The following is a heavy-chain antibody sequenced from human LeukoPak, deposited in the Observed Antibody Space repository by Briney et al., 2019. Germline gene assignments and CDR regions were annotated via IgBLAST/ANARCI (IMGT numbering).Heavy chain of an antibody. D-gene: IGHD3-10*01. CDR1: GFPFSTYG. V-gene: IGHV3-30*18. J-gene: IGHJ4*02. CDR3: AKGVTHDY. Sequence: PGGSLRLSCAISGFPFSTYGMHWVRQAPGKGLEWVAVISYDGSNKYYADSVKGRFTISRDNSKNTLYLQMNSLRAEDTAVYYCAKGVTHDYWGQGTLVTVSS. CDR2: ISYDGSNK.